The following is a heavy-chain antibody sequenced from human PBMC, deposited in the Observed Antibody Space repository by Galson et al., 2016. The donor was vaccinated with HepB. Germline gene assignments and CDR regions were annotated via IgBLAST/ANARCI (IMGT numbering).Heavy chain of an antibody. V-gene: IGHV4-39*01. Sequence: SETLSLTCTVSSGSINSNSYFWEWIRQAPGKGLEWIGNIYFTGNTDYNPSLKSRVIIAADTSKNQFSLKVRSVTAADTAIYYCARRISSSRIHYGMDVWGKGTTVVVSS. J-gene: IGHJ6*04. CDR1: SGSINSNSYF. CDR3: ARRISSSRIHYGMDV. CDR2: IYFTGNT. D-gene: IGHD6-13*01.